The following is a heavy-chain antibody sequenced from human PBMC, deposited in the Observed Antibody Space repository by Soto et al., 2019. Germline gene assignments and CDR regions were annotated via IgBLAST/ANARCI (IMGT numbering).Heavy chain of an antibody. V-gene: IGHV1-18*01. J-gene: IGHJ5*02. CDR2: ISAYNGNT. Sequence: GASVKVSCKASGYTFXSYGISWVRKAPGKGLEWMGWISAYNGNTNYAQKLQGRVTMTTDTSTSTAYMELRSLRSDDTAVYYCARVSWDTAMVVFWFDPWGQGTLVTVSS. CDR1: GYTFXSYG. CDR3: ARVSWDTAMVVFWFDP. D-gene: IGHD5-18*01.